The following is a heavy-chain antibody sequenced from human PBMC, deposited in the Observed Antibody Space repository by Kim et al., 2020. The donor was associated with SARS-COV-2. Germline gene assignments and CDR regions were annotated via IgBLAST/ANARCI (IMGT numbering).Heavy chain of an antibody. D-gene: IGHD6-13*01. V-gene: IGHV4-61*01. Sequence: SETLSLTCTVSGGSVSSGSYYWSWIRQPPGKGLEWIGYIYYSGSTNYNPSLKSRVTISVDTSKNQFSLKLSSVTAADTAVYYCARDRIAAARRGGWFDPWGQGTLVTVSS. CDR3: ARDRIAAARRGGWFDP. CDR1: GGSVSSGSYY. J-gene: IGHJ5*02. CDR2: IYYSGST.